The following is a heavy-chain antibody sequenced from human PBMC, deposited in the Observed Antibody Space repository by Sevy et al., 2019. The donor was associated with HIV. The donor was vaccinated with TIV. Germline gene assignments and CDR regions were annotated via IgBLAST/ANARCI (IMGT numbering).Heavy chain of an antibody. D-gene: IGHD6-13*01. V-gene: IGHV3-23*01. J-gene: IGHJ4*02. CDR1: EFTFSSYA. Sequence: GGSMRLSCVASEFTFSSYAMSWVRQAPGKGLEWVSAISGSGGSTYYADSVKGRFTISRDNSKNTLYLQMNSLRAEDTAVYYCAKVPRITAAGVFDYWGQGTLVTVSS. CDR3: AKVPRITAAGVFDY. CDR2: ISGSGGST.